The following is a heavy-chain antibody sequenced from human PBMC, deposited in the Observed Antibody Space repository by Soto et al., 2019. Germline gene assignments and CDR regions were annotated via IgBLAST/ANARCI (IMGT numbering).Heavy chain of an antibody. CDR1: GFTFSDYW. CDR2: IKSDGSST. J-gene: IGHJ6*03. CDR3: AKGAYYYYMDV. V-gene: IGHV3-74*01. Sequence: PGGSLRLSCAASGFTFSDYWMHWVRHAPGKGLVWVSRIKSDGSSTSYADSVKGRFTTSRDNAKNTLHLQVNSLRAEDTAVYYCAKGAYYYYMDVWGKGTTVTVSS.